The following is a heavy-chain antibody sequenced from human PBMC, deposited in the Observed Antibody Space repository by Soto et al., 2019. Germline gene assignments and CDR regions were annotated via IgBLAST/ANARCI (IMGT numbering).Heavy chain of an antibody. Sequence: ASVKVSCKASGYTFTSYAMHWVRQAPGQRLEWMGWINAGNGNTKYSQKFQGRVTITRDTSASTAYMELSSLRSEDTAVYYCARELSRKLELSPWLDPGGQGTLVTVS. D-gene: IGHD1-7*01. J-gene: IGHJ5*02. CDR2: INAGNGNT. CDR1: GYTFTSYA. V-gene: IGHV1-3*01. CDR3: ARELSRKLELSPWLDP.